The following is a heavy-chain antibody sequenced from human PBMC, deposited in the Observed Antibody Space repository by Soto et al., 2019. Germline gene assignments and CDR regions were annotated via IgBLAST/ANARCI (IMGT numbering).Heavy chain of an antibody. D-gene: IGHD3-3*01. CDR2: IRSKADGGTT. Sequence: XGSRRLSCAASGFTFSNAWLSWVRQAPGKGLEWVGRIRSKADGGTTDYAAPVKGRFTISRDDSKNTLYLQMNSLKTEDTAVYYCTTLGSITIFGVVISGVYYYGMDVWGQGTTVTVSS. J-gene: IGHJ6*02. CDR1: GFTFSNAW. CDR3: TTLGSITIFGVVISGVYYYGMDV. V-gene: IGHV3-15*01.